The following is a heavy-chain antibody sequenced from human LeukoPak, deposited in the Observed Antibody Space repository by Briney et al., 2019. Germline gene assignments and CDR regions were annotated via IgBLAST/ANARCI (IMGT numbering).Heavy chain of an antibody. CDR2: IKPDGSEK. J-gene: IGHJ4*02. Sequence: GGSLRLSCVASGFTFSSHHINWVSQTPGKGLESVATIKPDGSEKYYVDSVKGRFTISRDNAKSSLYLQMNSLRAEDTGVYFCARMSSYCDYWGQGTLVTVSS. D-gene: IGHD2-2*01. CDR3: ARMSSYCDY. CDR1: GFTFSSHH. V-gene: IGHV3-7*01.